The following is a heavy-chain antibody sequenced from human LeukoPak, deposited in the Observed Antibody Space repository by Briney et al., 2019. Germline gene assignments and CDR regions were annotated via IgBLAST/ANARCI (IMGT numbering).Heavy chain of an antibody. J-gene: IGHJ4*02. CDR2: ISPSGGDT. V-gene: IGHV3-23*01. CDR1: GFTCSSYA. CDR3: AKAVVRGDLDY. D-gene: IGHD3-10*01. Sequence: GGSLRLSCAASGFTCSSYAMTWVRQAPGEGLEWVSAISPSGGDTYYADSVQGRFSISRDNSKNTLYLQMNSLRAEDTAVYYCAKAVVRGDLDYWGQGTLVPVSS.